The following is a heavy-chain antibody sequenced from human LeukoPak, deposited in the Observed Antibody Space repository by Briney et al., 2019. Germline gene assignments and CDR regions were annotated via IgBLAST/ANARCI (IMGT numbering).Heavy chain of an antibody. V-gene: IGHV3-33*01. CDR3: ARGITMVRGVRGVYNWFDP. CDR2: IWYDGSNK. CDR1: GFTFSSYG. Sequence: GGSLRLSRAASGFTFSSYGMHWVRQAPGKGLEWVAVIWYDGSNKYYADSVKGRFTISRDNSKNTLYLQMNSLRAEDTAVYYCARGITMVRGVRGVYNWFDPWGQGTLVTVSS. D-gene: IGHD3-10*01. J-gene: IGHJ5*02.